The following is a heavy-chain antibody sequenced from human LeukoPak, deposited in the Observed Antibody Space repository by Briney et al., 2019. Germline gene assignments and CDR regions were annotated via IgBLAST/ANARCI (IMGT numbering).Heavy chain of an antibody. V-gene: IGHV5-51*01. D-gene: IGHD3-3*01. CDR2: IYPGDSDT. CDR1: GYSFTSYW. CDR3: ARQYYDFWSGYYEPFDY. Sequence: GESLKISCKCSGYSFTSYWIGWVRQMPGKGLEWMGIIYPGDSDTRYSPSFQGQVTISADKSISTAYLQWSSLKASDTAMYYCARQYYDFWSGYYEPFDYWGQGTLVTVSS. J-gene: IGHJ4*02.